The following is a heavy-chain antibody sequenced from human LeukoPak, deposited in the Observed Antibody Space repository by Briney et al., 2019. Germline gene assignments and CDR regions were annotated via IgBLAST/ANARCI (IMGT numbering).Heavy chain of an antibody. CDR3: ASSGRGLSGGSFWFDP. D-gene: IGHD2-15*01. J-gene: IGHJ5*02. CDR1: GGTFSSYA. V-gene: IGHV1-69*13. Sequence: GASVKVSCKASGGTFSSYAISWVRQAPGQGLEWMGGIIPIFGTANYAQKFQGRVTITADESTSTAYMELSSLRSEDTAVYYCASSGRGLSGGSFWFDPWGQGTLVTVSS. CDR2: IIPIFGTA.